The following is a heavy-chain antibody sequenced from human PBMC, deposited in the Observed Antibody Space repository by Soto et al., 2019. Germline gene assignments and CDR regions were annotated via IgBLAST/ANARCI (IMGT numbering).Heavy chain of an antibody. CDR3: TTADSRRASY. CDR2: IKSQTDGGTT. V-gene: IGHV3-15*07. D-gene: IGHD6-13*01. CDR1: GFTFSTAW. J-gene: IGHJ4*02. Sequence: PGGSLRLSCAASGFTFSTAWMNWVRQTPGKGLEWVGRIKSQTDGGTTDHAALGRGRFTISRDDSKTRLYLQMNSLNTDDTGVYYCTTADSRRASYWGLGTVVTVSS.